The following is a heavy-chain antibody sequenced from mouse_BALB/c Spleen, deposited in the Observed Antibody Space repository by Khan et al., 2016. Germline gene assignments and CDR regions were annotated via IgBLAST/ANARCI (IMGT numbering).Heavy chain of an antibody. J-gene: IGHJ2*01. Sequence: QLEESGPGLVKPSQSLSLTCSVTGYSITSGYYWNWIRQFPGNKLEWMGYISYDGSNNYNPSLKNRISITRDTSKNQFFLKLNSVTTEDTATYDCASTHYYGQGYGGQGTTLTVSS. CDR3: ASTHYYGQGY. CDR1: GYSITSGYY. D-gene: IGHD1-2*01. CDR2: ISYDGSN. V-gene: IGHV3-6*02.